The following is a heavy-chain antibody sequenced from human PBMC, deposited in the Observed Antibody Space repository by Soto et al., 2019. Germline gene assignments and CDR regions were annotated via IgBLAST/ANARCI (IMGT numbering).Heavy chain of an antibody. Sequence: SETLSLTCAVSGYSLSSGSYWGWIRQPPGKGPEWIASIYHGGTTFYNPSLKSRVTLSVDTSKNHYSRKLRSVTAADTAVYYCARVHVMVVAGSTFDYWGPGILVTVSS. CDR1: GYSLSSGSY. J-gene: IGHJ4*01. CDR2: IYHGGTT. D-gene: IGHD6-19*01. V-gene: IGHV4-38-2*01. CDR3: ARVHVMVVAGSTFDY.